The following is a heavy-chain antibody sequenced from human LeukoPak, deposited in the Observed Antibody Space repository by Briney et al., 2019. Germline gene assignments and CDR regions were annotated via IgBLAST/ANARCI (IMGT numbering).Heavy chain of an antibody. D-gene: IGHD6-13*01. V-gene: IGHV4-39*01. CDR2: IFYSGST. Sequence: SETLSLTCTVSGGSISSSTFWGGIRRPPGKGLEWSGHIFYSGSTYYNPSLKRRVTLSVDTSDNQFSLRLTSVSAADTAIYYCARRGITYSTSYFDSWGQGILVTVSP. J-gene: IGHJ4*02. CDR1: GGSISSSTF. CDR3: ARRGITYSTSYFDS.